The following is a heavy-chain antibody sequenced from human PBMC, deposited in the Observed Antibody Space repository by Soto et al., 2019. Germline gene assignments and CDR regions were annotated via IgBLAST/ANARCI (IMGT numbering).Heavy chain of an antibody. CDR2: LSGSGGST. J-gene: IGHJ3*02. CDR3: SKVGVAGLGAFDI. Sequence: EVQLLESGGGLVQPGGSLRLSCAASGFTFSNYGMTWVRQAPGKGLEWVAALSGSGGSTYYADSVKGRFTISRDNSKETVNLQMNSLRAEDTAVYYCSKVGVAGLGAFDIWGQGTMVTVSS. CDR1: GFTFSNYG. D-gene: IGHD6-19*01. V-gene: IGHV3-23*01.